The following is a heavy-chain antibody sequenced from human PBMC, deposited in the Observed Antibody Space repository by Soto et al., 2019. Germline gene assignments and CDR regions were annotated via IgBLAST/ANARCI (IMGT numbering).Heavy chain of an antibody. V-gene: IGHV3-48*02. Sequence: EVQLVESGGGLVQPGGSLRLSCAASGFTFISHSMNWVRRAPGKGLEWVSYISSSTNTIYYADSMKGRFTISRDNAKNSVFLQMKSLRNEETAVYYCARWGPKGGRYLNAFDMWGQGTIVTVSS. CDR2: ISSSTNTI. CDR3: ARWGPKGGRYLNAFDM. CDR1: GFTFISHS. J-gene: IGHJ3*02. D-gene: IGHD3-16*01.